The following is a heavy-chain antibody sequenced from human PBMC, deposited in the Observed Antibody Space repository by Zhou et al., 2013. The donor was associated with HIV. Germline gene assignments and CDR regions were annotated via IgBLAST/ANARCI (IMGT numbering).Heavy chain of an antibody. J-gene: IGHJ4*02. V-gene: IGHV1-24*01. Sequence: QVQFIQSGAEVKKPGASVKLSCKVSGYSLSELSMHWVRLPPGKGPEWMGGFDPEAGKKIYAQRFHGRVTMTEDTSTDTAYMELTRLTFDDTAMYFCATGTQEWDNPDKYYFDFWGQGTLVSVSS. CDR3: ATGTQEWDNPDKYYFDF. D-gene: IGHD1-26*01. CDR2: FDPEAGKK. CDR1: GYSLSELS.